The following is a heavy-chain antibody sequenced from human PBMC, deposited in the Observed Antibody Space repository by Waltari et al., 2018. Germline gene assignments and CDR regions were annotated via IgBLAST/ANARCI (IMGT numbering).Heavy chain of an antibody. CDR2: IIPIFGTA. CDR3: ARVRQSGGSDAFDI. Sequence: QVQLVQSGAEVKKPGSSVKVSCKASGGTFSSYAISWVRQAPGQGLEWMGWIIPIFGTANYAQKFQGRVTITADKSTSTAYMELSSLRSEDTAVYYCARVRQSGGSDAFDIWGQGTMVTVSS. V-gene: IGHV1-69*14. CDR1: GGTFSSYA. D-gene: IGHD3-10*01. J-gene: IGHJ3*02.